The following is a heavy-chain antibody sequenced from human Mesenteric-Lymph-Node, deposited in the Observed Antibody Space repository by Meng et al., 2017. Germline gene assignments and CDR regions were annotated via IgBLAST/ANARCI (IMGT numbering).Heavy chain of an antibody. Sequence: EVQLLESGGGLAQPGGSLRLSCAASGFTFSSYAMSWVRQAPGKGLEWVSAISGSGGSTYYAESVKGRFTISRDNSKNTLYLQMNSLRADDTAVYNCAKSGDGYNHDAFDIWGPGTMVTVSS. CDR1: GFTFSSYA. D-gene: IGHD5-24*01. CDR3: AKSGDGYNHDAFDI. V-gene: IGHV3-23*01. CDR2: ISGSGGST. J-gene: IGHJ3*02.